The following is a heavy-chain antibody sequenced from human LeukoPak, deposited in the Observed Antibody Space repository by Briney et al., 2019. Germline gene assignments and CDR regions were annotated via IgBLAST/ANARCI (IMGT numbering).Heavy chain of an antibody. CDR2: MNPNSGNT. V-gene: IGHV1-8*03. D-gene: IGHD2-2*02. CDR1: GYTFTSYD. CDR3: ARDYCSSTSCYKRTFNY. Sequence: GASVKVSCKASGYTFTSYDINWVRQATGQGLEWMGWMNPNSGNTGYAQKLQGRVTIAGNTSIGTAYMELSSLRSEDTAVYYCARDYCSSTSCYKRTFNYWGQGTLVTVSS. J-gene: IGHJ4*02.